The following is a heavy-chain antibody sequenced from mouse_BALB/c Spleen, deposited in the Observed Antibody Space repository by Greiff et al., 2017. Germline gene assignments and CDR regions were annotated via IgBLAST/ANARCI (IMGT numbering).Heavy chain of an antibody. D-gene: IGHD2-10*02. CDR1: GYSFTGYT. CDR3: ARGYGNYEAMDY. V-gene: IGHV1-18*01. Sequence: EVMLVESGPELVKPGASMKISCKASGYSFTGYTMNWVKQSHGKNLEWIGLINPYNGGTSYNQKFKGKATLTVDKSSSTAYMELLSLTSEDSAVYYCARGYGNYEAMDYWGQGTSVTVSS. J-gene: IGHJ4*01. CDR2: INPYNGGT.